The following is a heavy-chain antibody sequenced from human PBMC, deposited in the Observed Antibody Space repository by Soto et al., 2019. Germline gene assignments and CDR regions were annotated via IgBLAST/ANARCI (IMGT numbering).Heavy chain of an antibody. CDR2: ISSDGGDK. J-gene: IGHJ4*02. V-gene: IGHV3-30*18. Sequence: QVQLVESGGGVVQPGRSPRLSCAASGFTFSNFGMHWDRQAPGKGLEWVAAISSDGGDKYYSHSVKDRFTISRDNSKNTLFLQMNSLRVEDTAVYYCVKGSEVARQELDHWGQGILVTVSS. CDR1: GFTFSNFG. D-gene: IGHD2-15*01. CDR3: VKGSEVARQELDH.